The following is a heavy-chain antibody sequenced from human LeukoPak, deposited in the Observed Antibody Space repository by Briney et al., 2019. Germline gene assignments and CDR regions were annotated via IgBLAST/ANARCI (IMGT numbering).Heavy chain of an antibody. V-gene: IGHV3-64*01. CDR3: ARSVEMATKSFDY. CDR1: GFTFSSYA. J-gene: IGHJ4*02. D-gene: IGHD5-24*01. Sequence: GGSLRLSRAASGFTFSSYAMHWVRQAPGKGLEYVSAISSNGGSTYYANSVKGRFTISRDNSKNTLYLQMGSLRAEDMAVYYCARSVEMATKSFDYWGQGTLVTVSS. CDR2: ISSNGGST.